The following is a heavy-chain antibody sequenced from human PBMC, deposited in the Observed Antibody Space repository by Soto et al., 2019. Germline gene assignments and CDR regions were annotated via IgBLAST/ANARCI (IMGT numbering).Heavy chain of an antibody. J-gene: IGHJ6*02. Sequence: QVQLVQSGAAVKKPGASVKVSCKASGGTFSSYAISWVRQAPGPGLEWMGGIMPIAGTANYAQKFQGRVTITADDSTSTAYMALSSLRSEDTAVYYCARSQGSSTSLELYYYYYYGMDVWGQGTTVTVSS. CDR3: ARSQGSSTSLELYYYYYYGMDV. CDR2: IMPIAGTA. V-gene: IGHV1-69*01. CDR1: GGTFSSYA. D-gene: IGHD2-2*01.